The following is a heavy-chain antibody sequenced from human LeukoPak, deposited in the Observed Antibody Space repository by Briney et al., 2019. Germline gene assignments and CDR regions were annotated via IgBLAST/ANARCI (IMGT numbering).Heavy chain of an antibody. CDR2: ISGSGGST. D-gene: IGHD3-10*01. V-gene: IGHV3-23*01. CDR1: GFTFTSYT. J-gene: IGHJ6*02. Sequence: GGSLRLSCAASGFTFTSYTMSWVRQAPGKGLEWVSGISGSGGSTYNADSVKGRFTISRDNSKNTLYLQMNSLRAEDTGVYYCAKDQGLVVRGVYHYYGMDVWGQGTTVTVSS. CDR3: AKDQGLVVRGVYHYYGMDV.